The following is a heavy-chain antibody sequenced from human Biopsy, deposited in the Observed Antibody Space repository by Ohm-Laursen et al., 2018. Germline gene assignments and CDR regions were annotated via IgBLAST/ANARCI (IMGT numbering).Heavy chain of an antibody. Sequence: TLSLTCSVSGGSVSSGGYYWSWIRQPPGKGLGWIGYIYYSGSTNYNPSLKSRVTISVDTSRNQFSLKLSSVTAADTAVYYCAGRPWPNAFDIWGQGTMVTVSS. CDR3: AGRPWPNAFDI. CDR1: GGSVSSGGYY. CDR2: IYYSGST. V-gene: IGHV4-61*08. J-gene: IGHJ3*02. D-gene: IGHD5-12*01.